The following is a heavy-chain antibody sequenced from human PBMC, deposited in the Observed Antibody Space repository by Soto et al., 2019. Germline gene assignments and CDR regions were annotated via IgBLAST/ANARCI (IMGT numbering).Heavy chain of an antibody. CDR2: INAGNGNT. CDR3: ARDRIVVVVAAISPWFDP. J-gene: IGHJ5*02. D-gene: IGHD2-15*01. V-gene: IGHV1-3*01. CDR1: GLTYTSYT. Sequence: SVKVSFKASGLTYTSYTMPLVRKAPAQRLEWMGWINAGNGNTKYSQKFQGRVTITRDTSASTAYMELSSLRSEDTAVYYCARDRIVVVVAAISPWFDPWGQGNLVNFSS.